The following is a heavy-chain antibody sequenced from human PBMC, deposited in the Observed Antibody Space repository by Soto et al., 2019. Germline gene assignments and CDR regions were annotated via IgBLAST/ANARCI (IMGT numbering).Heavy chain of an antibody. Sequence: ASVKVSCKTSGYSLTAYAMHWVRQAPGHSLEPMGWISAYNANTNYAQKLQGRVTMTRDTSTSTAYMELRSLRSDDTAVYYCARVRDTRGYDFWSGYEYYFDYWGQGTLVTVSS. CDR1: GYSLTAYA. V-gene: IGHV1-18*01. J-gene: IGHJ4*02. CDR2: ISAYNANT. D-gene: IGHD3-3*01. CDR3: ARVRDTRGYDFWSGYEYYFDY.